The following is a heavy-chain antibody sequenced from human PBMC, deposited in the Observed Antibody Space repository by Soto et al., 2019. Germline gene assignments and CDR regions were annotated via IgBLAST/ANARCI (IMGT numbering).Heavy chain of an antibody. J-gene: IGHJ6*03. CDR1: GYTFTYRY. CDR2: ITPFNGNT. CDR3: ARSNPRDYYYMDV. V-gene: IGHV1-45*02. Sequence: SVKVSCKASGYTFTYRYLHWVRQAPGQALEWMGWITPFNGNTNYAQKFQDRVTITRDRSMSTAYMELSSLRSEDTAMYYCARSNPRDYYYMDVWGQGTTVTVSS.